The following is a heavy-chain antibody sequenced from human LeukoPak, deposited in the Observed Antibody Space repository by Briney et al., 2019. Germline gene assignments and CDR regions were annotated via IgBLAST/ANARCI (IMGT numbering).Heavy chain of an antibody. D-gene: IGHD3-22*01. CDR2: ISYDGSNK. J-gene: IGHJ4*02. V-gene: IGHV3-30*04. CDR1: GFTFSSYE. CDR3: ARELSTMIVVVITATPPLGY. Sequence: GGSLRLSCAASGFTFSSYEMNWVRQAPGKGLEWVAVISYDGSNKYYADSAKGRFTISRDNSKNTLYLQMNSLRTEDTAVYYCARELSTMIVVVITATPPLGYWGQGTLVTVSS.